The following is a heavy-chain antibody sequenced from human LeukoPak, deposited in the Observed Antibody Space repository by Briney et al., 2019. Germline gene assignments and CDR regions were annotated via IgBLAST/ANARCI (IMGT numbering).Heavy chain of an antibody. CDR3: ARENYYDSSGYPNDAFDI. V-gene: IGHV1-2*02. D-gene: IGHD3-22*01. J-gene: IGHJ3*02. CDR2: INPNSGGT. Sequence: ASVKVSCKASGYTFTGYYMHWVRQAPGQGLEWMGWINPNSGGTNYAQKFQGRVTMTRDTSISTAYMELSRLRSDDTAVYYCARENYYDSSGYPNDAFDIWGQGTMVTVSS. CDR1: GYTFTGYY.